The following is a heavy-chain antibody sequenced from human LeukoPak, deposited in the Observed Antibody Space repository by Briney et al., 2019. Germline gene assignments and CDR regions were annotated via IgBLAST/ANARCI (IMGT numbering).Heavy chain of an antibody. CDR3: ARDRESWSY. D-gene: IGHD1-1*01. J-gene: IGHJ4*02. CDR1: GFTFSSYS. V-gene: IGHV3-21*01. CDR2: ISSSSSYI. Sequence: GGSLRLSCAASGFTFSSYSMNWVRQAPGKGLEWVSSISSSSSYIYYADSVKGRFTISRDNSKNTLYLQKNSLRVEDTAVYYCARDRESWSYWGQGTLVTVSS.